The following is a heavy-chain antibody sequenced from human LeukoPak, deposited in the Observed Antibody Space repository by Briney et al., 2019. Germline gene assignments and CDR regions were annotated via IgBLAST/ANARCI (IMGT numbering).Heavy chain of an antibody. V-gene: IGHV3-7*01. CDR3: ARDLESRIFDY. Sequence: GGSLRLSCAASGFSISNDWMSWVRQAPGKGLEWVANIKQDGSEKYYVDSVKGRFTISRDNAKNSLYLQMNSLRADDTAVYYCARDLESRIFDYWGQGTLVTVSS. J-gene: IGHJ4*02. D-gene: IGHD3-3*01. CDR1: GFSISNDW. CDR2: IKQDGSEK.